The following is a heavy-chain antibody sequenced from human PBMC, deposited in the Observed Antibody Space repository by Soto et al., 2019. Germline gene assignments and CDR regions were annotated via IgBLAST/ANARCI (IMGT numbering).Heavy chain of an antibody. CDR2: IYSGNTT. V-gene: IGHV3-53*01. D-gene: IGHD3-22*01. CDR3: AGGRVYYDTHGYSGYYFDS. CDR1: GFTVSNKY. J-gene: IGHJ4*02. Sequence: EVQLVESGGGLVQPGGSLRLSCAASGFTVSNKYMSWVRQAPGKGLECVSFIYSGNTTYYADSVKGRFTISRDNSKNTLYLQMDSLRAEDTAVYYCAGGRVYYDTHGYSGYYFDSWGQGTLVTVTS.